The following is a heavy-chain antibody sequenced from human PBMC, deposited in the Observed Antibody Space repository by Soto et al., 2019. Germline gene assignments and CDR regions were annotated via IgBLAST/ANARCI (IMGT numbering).Heavy chain of an antibody. CDR1: GFTFSSYA. J-gene: IGHJ3*02. CDR2: ISYDGSNK. D-gene: IGHD3-16*02. Sequence: GGSLRLSCAASGFTFSSYAMHWVRQAPGKGLEWVAVISYDGSNKYYADSVKGRFTISRDNSKNTLYLQMNSLRAEDTAVYYCARGLMITFGGVIADAFDIWGQGTMVTVPS. V-gene: IGHV3-30-3*01. CDR3: ARGLMITFGGVIADAFDI.